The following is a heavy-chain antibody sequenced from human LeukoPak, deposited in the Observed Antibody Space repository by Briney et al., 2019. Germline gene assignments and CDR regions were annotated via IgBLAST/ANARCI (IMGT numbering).Heavy chain of an antibody. D-gene: IGHD1-14*01. V-gene: IGHV3-53*01. CDR2: LYSGGRT. CDR1: GLTVYTND. J-gene: IGHJ3*01. CDR3: TKSGPPDPY. Sequence: GGSLRLSCAASGLTVYTNDMSWVRQAPGKRLEWVSLLYSGGRTNYGDSVKGRFTISRDNSRNTLYLQMNSLRAEDTAMYYCTKSGPPDPYWGQGTMVTVSS.